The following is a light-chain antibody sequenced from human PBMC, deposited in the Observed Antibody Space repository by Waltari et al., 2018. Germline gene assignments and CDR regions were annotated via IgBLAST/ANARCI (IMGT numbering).Light chain of an antibody. CDR3: QQHYSSPRT. Sequence: DIVMTQSPDSLALSLGERATINCKSGQSVLSSSNNKNYLSWYQQKPGQPPKLTIYLASTRQSGVPVRFSGSGSGTDFTLTISSLQAEDVAVYYCQQHYSSPRTFGQGTKVQVK. CDR1: QSVLSSSNNKNY. J-gene: IGKJ1*01. CDR2: LAS. V-gene: IGKV4-1*01.